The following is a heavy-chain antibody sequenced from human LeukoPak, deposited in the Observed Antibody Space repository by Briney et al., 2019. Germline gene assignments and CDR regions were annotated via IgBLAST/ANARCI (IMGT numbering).Heavy chain of an antibody. J-gene: IGHJ5*02. CDR2: IYYSGST. Sequence: SETLSLTCTVSGGSISSGGYYWSWIRQPPGKGLEWIGYIYYSGSTYYNPSLKSRVTISVDTSKNQFSLELSSVTAADTAVYYCAPSSWGVGWFDPWGQGTLVTVSS. D-gene: IGHD6-13*01. CDR1: GGSISSGGYY. V-gene: IGHV4-30-4*01. CDR3: APSSWGVGWFDP.